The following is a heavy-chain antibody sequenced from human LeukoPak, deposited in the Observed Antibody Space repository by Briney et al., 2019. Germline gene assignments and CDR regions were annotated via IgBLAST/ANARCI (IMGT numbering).Heavy chain of an antibody. V-gene: IGHV4-4*02. Sequence: AGTLSLTCAVSGGSISSSNWWSWVRQPPGKGLEWIGEIYHSGSTNYNPSLKSRVTISVDKSKNQFSLKLSSVTAADTAVYYCARGKRGYSSSWYDYWGQGTVVTVSS. CDR1: GGSISSSNW. CDR3: ARGKRGYSSSWYDY. CDR2: IYHSGST. J-gene: IGHJ4*02. D-gene: IGHD6-13*01.